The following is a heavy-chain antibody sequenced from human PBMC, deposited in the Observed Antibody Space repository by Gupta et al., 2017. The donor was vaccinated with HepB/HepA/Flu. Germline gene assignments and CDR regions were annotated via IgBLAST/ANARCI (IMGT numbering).Heavy chain of an antibody. Sequence: VQRVESGGGLVKPGESVRLYGAGSGLTFTSAWMSWVRQAPGKGLEWVGRIKSKTDGGTADYAAPVKGRFTISRDDSKNTLYLQMNSLEAEDTAVYYCTTDGVVVSAAKNAYWGQGTLVTVSS. V-gene: IGHV3-15*01. J-gene: IGHJ4*02. CDR1: GLTFTSAW. D-gene: IGHD2-2*01. CDR2: IKSKTDGGTA. CDR3: TTDGVVVSAAKNAY.